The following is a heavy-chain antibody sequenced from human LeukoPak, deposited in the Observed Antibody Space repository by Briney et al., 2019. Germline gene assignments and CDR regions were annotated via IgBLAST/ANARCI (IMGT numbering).Heavy chain of an antibody. D-gene: IGHD1-26*01. CDR2: IYHSGST. J-gene: IGHJ6*03. CDR1: GGSISSSNW. CDR3: ARHNYGSYYYYYYYMDV. V-gene: IGHV4-4*02. Sequence: SGTLSLTCAVSGGSISSSNWWSWVRQPPGKGLEWIGEIYHSGSTYYNPSLKSRVTISVDTSKNQFSLKLSSVTAADTAVYYCARHNYGSYYYYYYYMDVWGKGTTVTISS.